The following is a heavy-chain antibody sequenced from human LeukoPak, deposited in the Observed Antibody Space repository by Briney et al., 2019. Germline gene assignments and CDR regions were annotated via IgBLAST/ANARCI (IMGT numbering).Heavy chain of an antibody. Sequence: PSETLSLTCAVSGYSISSGYYWGWIRQPPGKGLEWIGSIYYSGSTYYNPSLKSRVTISVDTSKNQFSLKLSSVTAADTAVYYCAGPTYYYDSSGYYDAFDIWGQGTMVTVSS. D-gene: IGHD3-22*01. V-gene: IGHV4-38-2*01. CDR3: AGPTYYYDSSGYYDAFDI. J-gene: IGHJ3*02. CDR1: GYSISSGYY. CDR2: IYYSGST.